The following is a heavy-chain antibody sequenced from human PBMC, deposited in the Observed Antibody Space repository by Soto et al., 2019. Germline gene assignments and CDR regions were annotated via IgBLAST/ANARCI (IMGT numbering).Heavy chain of an antibody. CDR1: GYTFTSYA. J-gene: IGHJ6*03. D-gene: IGHD2-8*01. CDR2: INAGNGNT. CDR3: ARDQTVYRTYYYMAV. Sequence: GASVKVSCKASGYTFTSYAMHWVRQAPGQRLEWMGWINAGNGNTKYSQKFQGRVTITRDTSASTAYMELSSLRSEDTAVYYCARDQTVYRTYYYMAVWGKGTTVTVSS. V-gene: IGHV1-3*01.